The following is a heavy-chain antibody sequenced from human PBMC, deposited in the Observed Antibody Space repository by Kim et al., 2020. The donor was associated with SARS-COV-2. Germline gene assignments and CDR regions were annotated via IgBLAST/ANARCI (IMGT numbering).Heavy chain of an antibody. CDR2: INTNTGNP. J-gene: IGHJ6*02. CDR1: GYTFTSYA. D-gene: IGHD2-2*01. CDR3: ARPNRGAYCSSTSCYLVYYYGMDV. Sequence: ASVKVSCKASGYTFTSYAMNWVRQAPGQGLEWMGWINTNTGNPTYAQGFTGRFVFSLDTSVSTAYLQISSLKAEDTAVYYCARPNRGAYCSSTSCYLVYYYGMDVWGQGTTVTVSS. V-gene: IGHV7-4-1*02.